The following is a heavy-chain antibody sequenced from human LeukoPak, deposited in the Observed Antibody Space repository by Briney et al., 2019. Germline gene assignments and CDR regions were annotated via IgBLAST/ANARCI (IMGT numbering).Heavy chain of an antibody. D-gene: IGHD3-22*01. J-gene: IGHJ4*02. CDR2: IWYDGSNK. V-gene: IGHV3-33*01. CDR3: ARVSFYDSSGYYPPDY. CDR1: GFTFTSYG. Sequence: GGSLRLSCAASGFTFTSYGMHWVRQAPGEGLEWVAVIWYDGSNKYYADSVKGRFTISRDNSKNTLDLQMNSLRAEDTAVYYCARVSFYDSSGYYPPDYWGQGTLVTVSS.